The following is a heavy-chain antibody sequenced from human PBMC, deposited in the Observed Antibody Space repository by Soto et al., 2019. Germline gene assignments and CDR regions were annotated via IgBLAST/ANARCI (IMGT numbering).Heavy chain of an antibody. V-gene: IGHV4-61*01. D-gene: IGHD3-10*01. CDR2: ISVTEAM. CDR1: GEAVGSGQSY. Sequence: QVQLQESGPGLVQASETLSILCVVSGEAVGSGQSYWNWVRQAPGKGLEWIGQISVTEAMKNSASLKSRVTMSVDPSKNQITLPLTAVTAADSAAYFCARGRADSAGSSFGRRMDVWGQGTTVTVAS. CDR3: ARGRADSAGSSFGRRMDV. J-gene: IGHJ6*02.